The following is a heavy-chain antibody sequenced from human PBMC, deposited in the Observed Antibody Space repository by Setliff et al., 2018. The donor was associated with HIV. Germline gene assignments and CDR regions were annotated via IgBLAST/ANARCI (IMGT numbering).Heavy chain of an antibody. CDR3: AMTYYYGSGSRSHGY. CDR2: IIPIFGTA. D-gene: IGHD3-10*01. J-gene: IGHJ4*02. Sequence: SVKVSCKASGGTFSSYAISWVRQAPGQGLEWMGGIIPIFGTANYAQKFQGRVTITTDESTSTAYMELSSLRSEDTAVYYCAMTYYYGSGSRSHGYWSQGTLVTVSS. V-gene: IGHV1-69*05. CDR1: GGTFSSYA.